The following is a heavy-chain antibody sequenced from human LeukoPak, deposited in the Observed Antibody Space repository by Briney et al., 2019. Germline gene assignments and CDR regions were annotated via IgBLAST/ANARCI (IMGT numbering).Heavy chain of an antibody. CDR1: GGSISSSSYY. J-gene: IGHJ4*02. D-gene: IGHD6-19*01. CDR3: ARDGTSGGLDY. Sequence: PSETLSLTCTVPGGSISSSSYYWGWIRQPPGKGLEWIGYIYYSGNTYYNPSLKSRVTISVDTSKKQFSLKLSSVTAADTAVYYCARDGTSGGLDYWGQGTLVTVSS. CDR2: IYYSGNT. V-gene: IGHV4-30-4*08.